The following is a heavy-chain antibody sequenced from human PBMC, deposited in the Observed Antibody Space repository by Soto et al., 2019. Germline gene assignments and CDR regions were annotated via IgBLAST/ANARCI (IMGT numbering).Heavy chain of an antibody. CDR3: AKGKSENGVDWLDP. CDR2: VRGNSYGA. V-gene: IGHV3-23*01. CDR1: VFMFENYA. Sequence: GSLRLSCAASVFMFENYAMTWVRQAPGKGLEWVATVRGNSYGAYYADSVRGRFIISRDNSKNTMSLQLNSLRDDDTAIYYCAKGKSENGVDWLDPWGPGTLVTVSS. J-gene: IGHJ5*02. D-gene: IGHD2-8*01.